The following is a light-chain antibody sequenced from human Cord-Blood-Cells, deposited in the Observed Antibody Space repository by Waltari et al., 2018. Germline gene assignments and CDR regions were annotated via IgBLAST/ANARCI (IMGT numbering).Light chain of an antibody. V-gene: IGLV2-23*02. CDR2: EVS. J-gene: IGLJ1*01. CDR1: SSDVGSYNL. CDR3: CSYAGSSTYV. Sequence: QSALTQPASVSGSPGQSITISCTGTSSDVGSYNLVSWYQQHPGKAPKPIIYEVSKRPSGVSNRVSGSKSGNTASRTISRLQAEDEADYYCCSYAGSSTYVFGTVTKVTVL.